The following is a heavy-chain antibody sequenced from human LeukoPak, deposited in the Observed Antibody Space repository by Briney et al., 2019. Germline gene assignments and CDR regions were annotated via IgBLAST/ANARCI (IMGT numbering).Heavy chain of an antibody. V-gene: IGHV1-18*01. CDR2: ISGYNGNT. CDR1: GYIFSRNG. D-gene: IGHD3-3*01. Sequence: ASVKVSCKASGYIFSRNGITWVRQAPGQGLEWMGWISGYNGNTVYAQMFRDRVTMTTDTSTNTAYMDLRSLRSDDTAVYYCARDKERHTYYDFWSGYSGAYYMDVWGKGTTVTVSS. J-gene: IGHJ6*03. CDR3: ARDKERHTYYDFWSGYSGAYYMDV.